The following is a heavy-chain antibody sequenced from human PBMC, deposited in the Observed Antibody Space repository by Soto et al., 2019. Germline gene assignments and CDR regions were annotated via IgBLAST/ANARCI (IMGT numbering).Heavy chain of an antibody. D-gene: IGHD3-22*01. CDR2: IYWNDDK. Sequence: SGPTLVNPTQTLTLTCTFSGFSLSTSGVGVGWIRQPPGKALEWIALIYWNDDKRYSPSLKSRLTITKDTSKNQAVLTMTNMDPVDTATYYCAHSEAHYYDSSGYYLGVYFDYWGQGTLVTVSS. CDR1: GFSLSTSGVG. V-gene: IGHV2-5*01. J-gene: IGHJ4*02. CDR3: AHSEAHYYDSSGYYLGVYFDY.